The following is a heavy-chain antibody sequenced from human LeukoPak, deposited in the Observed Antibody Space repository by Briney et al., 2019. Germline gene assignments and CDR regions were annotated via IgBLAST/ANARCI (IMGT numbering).Heavy chain of an antibody. CDR2: ISGSGGST. D-gene: IGHD3-22*01. Sequence: GGSLRLSCAASGFTLSSYAMSWVRQAPGKGLEWVSAISGSGGSTYYADSVKGRFTISRDNSKNTLYLQMNSLRAEDTAVYYCAKDLKYYYDSSGYSDYWGQGTLVTVSS. V-gene: IGHV3-23*01. CDR1: GFTLSSYA. CDR3: AKDLKYYYDSSGYSDY. J-gene: IGHJ4*02.